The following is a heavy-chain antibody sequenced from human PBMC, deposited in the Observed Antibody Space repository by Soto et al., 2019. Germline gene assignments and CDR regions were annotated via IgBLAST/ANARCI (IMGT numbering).Heavy chain of an antibody. CDR2: IKQDGSEK. CDR3: ARQLWFGGKPTYYYYGMDV. V-gene: IGHV3-7*03. Sequence: GGSLRLSCAVSGFTFSSYWMTWVRQAPGKGLEWVANIKQDGSEKYYVDSVKGRLTISRDNAKKSLYLQMNSLRAEDTALYYCARQLWFGGKPTYYYYGMDVWGQGTTVTVSS. J-gene: IGHJ6*02. CDR1: GFTFSSYW. D-gene: IGHD3-10*01.